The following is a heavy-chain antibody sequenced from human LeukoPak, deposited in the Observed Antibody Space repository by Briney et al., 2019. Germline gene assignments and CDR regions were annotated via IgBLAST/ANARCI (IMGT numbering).Heavy chain of an antibody. CDR2: IYSGGST. CDR1: GFTVSSNY. J-gene: IGHJ3*02. Sequence: KPGGSLRLSCAASGFTVSSNYMSWVRQAPGKGLEWVSIIYSGGSTFYADSVKGRFTISRDNSKNTLYLQMNSLRAEGTAVYYCARGGSYLSAFDIWGQGTMVTVSS. CDR3: ARGGSYLSAFDI. V-gene: IGHV3-53*01. D-gene: IGHD1-26*01.